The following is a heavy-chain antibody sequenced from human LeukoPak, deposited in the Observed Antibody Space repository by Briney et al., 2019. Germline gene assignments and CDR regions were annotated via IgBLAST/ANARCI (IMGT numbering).Heavy chain of an antibody. D-gene: IGHD3-10*01. CDR2: ISVYSGKT. CDR1: GYTFSNYG. V-gene: IGHV1-18*01. Sequence: ASVKVSCKASGYTFSNYGISWVRQAPGQGLDWMGWISVYSGKTNYAQKLRGRVTMTTDTSTGTAYMELRNLRSDDTAVYYCARASLLLWFGELAVASWFDPWGQGTLVTVSS. CDR3: ARASLLLWFGELAVASWFDP. J-gene: IGHJ5*02.